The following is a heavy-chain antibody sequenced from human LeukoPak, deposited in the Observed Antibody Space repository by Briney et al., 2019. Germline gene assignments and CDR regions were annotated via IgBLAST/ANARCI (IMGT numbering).Heavy chain of an antibody. D-gene: IGHD2-21*01. CDR1: GFTFSSYG. Sequence: GGSLRLSCAASGFTFSSYGMNWIRRAPGEGLEWVSYIRSSGSTTFDADSVKGRFTISRDNAKNSLYLQMNSLRVEDTAVYHCARDTILDIWGQGTMVTVSS. CDR3: ARDTILDI. J-gene: IGHJ3*02. V-gene: IGHV3-48*03. CDR2: IRSSGSTT.